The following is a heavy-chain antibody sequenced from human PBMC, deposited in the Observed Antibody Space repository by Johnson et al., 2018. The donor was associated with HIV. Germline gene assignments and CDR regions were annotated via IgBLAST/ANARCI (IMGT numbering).Heavy chain of an antibody. CDR1: GFTFSSYG. V-gene: IGHV3-30*02. CDR3: ARGSSGSFDL. Sequence: QVQLVESGGGVVQPGGSLRLSCATSGFTFSSYGMHWVRQSPGKGLEWVAFIRYDGSNKYYVDSVKGRFTISRDSSKNAVYLQMSSLRAEDTALYYCARGSSGSFDLWGRGTMVTVSS. D-gene: IGHD6-6*01. CDR2: IRYDGSNK. J-gene: IGHJ3*01.